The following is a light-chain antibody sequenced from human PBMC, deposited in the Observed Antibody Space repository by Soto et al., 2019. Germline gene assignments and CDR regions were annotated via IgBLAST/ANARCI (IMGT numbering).Light chain of an antibody. Sequence: DIQMTQSPSSLSASVGDRVTITCRASQSISNYLNWYQQKPGKAPKLLIYTASSLQSGVPSRFSGSGSGTDFTLTISCLQPEDFATYYCQQSYRTTTFGGGTKVEIK. CDR3: QQSYRTTT. J-gene: IGKJ4*01. CDR1: QSISNY. CDR2: TAS. V-gene: IGKV1-39*01.